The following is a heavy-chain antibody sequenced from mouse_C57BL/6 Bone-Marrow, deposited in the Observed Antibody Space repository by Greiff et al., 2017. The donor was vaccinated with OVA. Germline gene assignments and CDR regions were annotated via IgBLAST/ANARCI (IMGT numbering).Heavy chain of an antibody. J-gene: IGHJ2*01. Sequence: QVQLKQSGAELVRPGTSVKVSCKASGYAFTNYLIEWVKQRPGQGLEWIGVINPGSGGTNYNEKFKGKATLTADKSSSTAYMQLSSLTSEDSAVYFCARSLPFPGYFDYWGQGTTLTVSS. CDR2: INPGSGGT. CDR1: GYAFTNYL. CDR3: ARSLPFPGYFDY. V-gene: IGHV1-54*01.